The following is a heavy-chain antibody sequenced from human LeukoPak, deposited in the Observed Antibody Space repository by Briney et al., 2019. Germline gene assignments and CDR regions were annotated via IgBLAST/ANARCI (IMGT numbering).Heavy chain of an antibody. CDR1: GFTFDDYA. V-gene: IGHV3-9*01. CDR3: AKDRADYYDSSGELDY. J-gene: IGHJ4*02. CDR2: ISWNSGSI. Sequence: GGSLRLSCAASGFTFDDYAMHWVRQAPGKGLEWVSGISWNSGSIGYADSVKGRFTISRDNAKNSLYLQMNSLRAEDTALYYCAKDRADYYDSSGELDYWGQGTPVTVSS. D-gene: IGHD3-22*01.